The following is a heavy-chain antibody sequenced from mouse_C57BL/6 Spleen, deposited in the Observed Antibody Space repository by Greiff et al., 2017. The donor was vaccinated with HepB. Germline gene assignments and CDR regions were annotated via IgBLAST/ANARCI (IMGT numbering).Heavy chain of an antibody. D-gene: IGHD1-1*01. Sequence: EVKVVESGEGLVKPGGSLKLSCAASGFTFSSYAMSWVRQTPEKRLEWVAYISSGGDYIYYADTVKGRFTISRDNARNTLYLQMSSLKSEDTAMYYCTRGYGSRLWYFDVWGTGTTVTVSS. CDR1: GFTFSSYA. V-gene: IGHV5-9-1*02. CDR2: ISSGGDYI. CDR3: TRGYGSRLWYFDV. J-gene: IGHJ1*03.